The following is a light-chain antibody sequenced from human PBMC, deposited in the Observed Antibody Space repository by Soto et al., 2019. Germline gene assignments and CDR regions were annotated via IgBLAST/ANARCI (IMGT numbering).Light chain of an antibody. CDR3: SSFRSSSTSYV. V-gene: IGLV2-14*03. CDR2: DVS. CDR1: SSDIGDSNY. J-gene: IGLJ1*01. Sequence: QSALTQPASVSASPGQSITISCTGTSSDIGDSNYVSWYQQHPGKAPKLVIYDVSNRPSGVSNRFSGSKSANTASLTISGLLAEDEADYYYSSFRSSSTSYVFGTVTKGTVL.